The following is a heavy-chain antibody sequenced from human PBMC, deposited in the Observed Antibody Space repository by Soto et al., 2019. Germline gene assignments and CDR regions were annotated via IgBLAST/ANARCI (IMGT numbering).Heavy chain of an antibody. CDR3: AREAGFYYYSGMDV. J-gene: IGHJ6*02. CDR2: INAGNGNT. V-gene: IGHV1-3*01. D-gene: IGHD6-13*01. CDR1: GYTFTSYA. Sequence: QVQLVQSGAEVKKPGASVKVSCKASGYTFTSYAMHWVRQAPGQRLEWMGWINAGNGNTKYSQKFQGRVTITRDTSASTAYMELSSLRSEDTAVYYCAREAGFYYYSGMDVWGQGTTVTVSS.